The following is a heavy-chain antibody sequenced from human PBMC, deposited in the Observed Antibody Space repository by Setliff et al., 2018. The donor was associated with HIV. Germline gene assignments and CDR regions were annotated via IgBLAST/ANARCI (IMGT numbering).Heavy chain of an antibody. J-gene: IGHJ6*03. CDR1: GYSFTSYW. V-gene: IGHV5-10-1*01. Sequence: PGESLKISCKGSGYSFTSYWISWVRQMPGKGLEWMGRIDPSDSYTNYSPSFQGHVTISADKSISTAYLQWSSLKASDTAMYYCATTRGYCSGGSCYSPPYMDVWGKGTKVTVS. CDR2: IDPSDSYT. D-gene: IGHD2-15*01. CDR3: ATTRGYCSGGSCYSPPYMDV.